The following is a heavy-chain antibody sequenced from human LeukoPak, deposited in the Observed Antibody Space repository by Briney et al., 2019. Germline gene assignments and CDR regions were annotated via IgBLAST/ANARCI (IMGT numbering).Heavy chain of an antibody. CDR3: AKSPNRYNWNYNIVALDM. J-gene: IGHJ3*02. CDR1: GCSISSYL. V-gene: IGHV4-4*08. CDR2: IFSSGST. D-gene: IGHD1-7*01. Sequence: SETLSLTCSVSGCSISSYLGSWVRQPPGKGLESVGCIFSSGSTNYKPSLKSRFTISVDTSKNQFSLELTSVTAADTAVYYCAKSPNRYNWNYNIVALDMWGQGTLVTVSS.